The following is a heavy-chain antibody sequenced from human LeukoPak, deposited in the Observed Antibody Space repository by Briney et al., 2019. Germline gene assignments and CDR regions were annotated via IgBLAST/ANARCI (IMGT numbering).Heavy chain of an antibody. CDR3: ARLLWFGEFPYGMDV. D-gene: IGHD3-10*01. J-gene: IGHJ6*02. CDR2: ISSSGSTI. V-gene: IGHV3-48*03. CDR1: GFTFSSYE. Sequence: QPGGSLRLSCAASGFTFSSYEMNWVRQAPGKGLEWVSYISSSGSTIYYADSVKGRFTISRDNAKNSLYLQMNSLRAEDTAVYYCARLLWFGEFPYGMDVWGQGTTVTVSS.